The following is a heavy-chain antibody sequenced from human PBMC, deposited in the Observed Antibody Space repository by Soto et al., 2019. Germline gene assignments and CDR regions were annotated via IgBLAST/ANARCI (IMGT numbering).Heavy chain of an antibody. CDR1: GFTFSNFG. J-gene: IGHJ5*02. D-gene: IGHD2-15*01. CDR3: VKGSDVARQELDR. Sequence: QVQLVESGGGVVQPGRSPRLSCAASGFTFSNFGMHWVRQAPGKGLEWVAAISPDGGDKYYSHSVKDRFTVSRDNSRNTLFLQMNSLRVEDTAVYYCVKGSDVARQELDRWGQGILVTVSS. V-gene: IGHV3-30*18. CDR2: ISPDGGDK.